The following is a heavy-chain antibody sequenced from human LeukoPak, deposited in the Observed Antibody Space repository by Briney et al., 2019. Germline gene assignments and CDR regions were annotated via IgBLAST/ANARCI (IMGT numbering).Heavy chain of an antibody. CDR3: ASALGSTDY. CDR2: INHRGST. J-gene: IGHJ4*02. Sequence: ASETLSLTCAVYGESLNKYYWTWNRQSPGKGLEWIGEINHRGSTNLNPSLKSRVTLSVDTSKYQFSLKLTSVTAADAAVYYCASALGSTDYWGQGTLVTVSS. CDR1: GESLNKYY. D-gene: IGHD1-26*01. V-gene: IGHV4-34*01.